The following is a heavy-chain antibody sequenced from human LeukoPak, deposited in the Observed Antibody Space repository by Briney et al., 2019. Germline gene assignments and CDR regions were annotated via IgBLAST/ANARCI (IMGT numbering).Heavy chain of an antibody. CDR1: GGSISSGSYY. CDR2: IYTSGST. CDR3: ARLDYSYGYNFDY. Sequence: SETLSLTCTVSGGSISSGSYYWSWIRQPAGKGLEWIGRIYTSGSTNYNPSLKSRVTISVDTSKNQFSLKLSSVTAADTAVYYCARLDYSYGYNFDYWGQGTLVTVSS. D-gene: IGHD5-18*01. V-gene: IGHV4-61*02. J-gene: IGHJ4*02.